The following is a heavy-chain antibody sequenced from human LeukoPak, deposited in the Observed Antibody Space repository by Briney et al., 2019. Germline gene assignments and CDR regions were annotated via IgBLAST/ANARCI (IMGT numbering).Heavy chain of an antibody. J-gene: IGHJ4*02. CDR1: GGTFSSYA. D-gene: IGHD3-22*01. V-gene: IGHV1-69*13. Sequence: GASVKVSCKASGGTFSSYAISWVRQAPGQGLEWMGGIIPIFGTANYAQKFQGRVTITADESTSTAYMELSSLRSEDTAVYYCARDPNYYDSSGYVEADYWGRGALVTVSS. CDR2: IIPIFGTA. CDR3: ARDPNYYDSSGYVEADY.